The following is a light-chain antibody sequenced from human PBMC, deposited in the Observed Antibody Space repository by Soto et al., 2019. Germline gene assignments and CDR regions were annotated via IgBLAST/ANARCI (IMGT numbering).Light chain of an antibody. CDR3: QQYGSSVYT. V-gene: IGKV3-20*01. Sequence: DIVLTQSPGTLSLSPGETATLSCRASQSVSSSYLAWYQQQPGQAPRLLIYDSSTRATGIPARFRGRGSGTDFTLTINREDPEDCAVYYFQQYGSSVYTFGQGNKLEIK. J-gene: IGKJ2*01. CDR2: DSS. CDR1: QSVSSSY.